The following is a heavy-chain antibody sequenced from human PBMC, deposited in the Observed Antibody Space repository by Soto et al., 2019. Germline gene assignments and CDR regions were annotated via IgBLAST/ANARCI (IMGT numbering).Heavy chain of an antibody. CDR2: IYYSGST. CDR3: ARAGVLRYFGPITWFDP. D-gene: IGHD3-9*01. Sequence: SETLSLTCTVSGGSISSYYWSWIRQPPGKGLEWIGYIYYSGSTNYNPSLKSRVTISVDTSKNQFSLKLSSVTAADTAVYYCARAGVLRYFGPITWFDPWGQGTLVTVSS. CDR1: GGSISSYY. V-gene: IGHV4-59*01. J-gene: IGHJ5*02.